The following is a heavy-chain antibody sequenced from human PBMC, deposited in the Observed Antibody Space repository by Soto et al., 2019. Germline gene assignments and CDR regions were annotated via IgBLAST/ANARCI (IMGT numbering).Heavy chain of an antibody. V-gene: IGHV1-69*01. CDR2: VLPIFDTA. CDR3: ARNLVRGGRSSMGLNYLDY. CDR1: GGTLSSYA. D-gene: IGHD3-10*01. J-gene: IGHJ4*02. Sequence: QVQLVQSGAEVKKPGSSVKVSCKASGGTLSSYAISWVRQAPGQGLEWMGGVLPIFDTANYAQKFKGRVTITADESTSTAYMELSSLRSEDTAVYYCARNLVRGGRSSMGLNYLDYWGQGTLVTVSS.